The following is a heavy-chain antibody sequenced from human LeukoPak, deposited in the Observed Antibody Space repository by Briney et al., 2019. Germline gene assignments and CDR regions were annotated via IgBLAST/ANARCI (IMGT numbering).Heavy chain of an antibody. V-gene: IGHV3-33*06. Sequence: PGRSLRLSCAASGFTFSSYGMHWVRQAPGKGLEWVAVIWYDGSNKYYADSVKGRFTISRDNSKNTLYLQMNSLRAEDTAAYYCAKASPSPGYYFDYWGQGTLVTVSS. J-gene: IGHJ4*02. CDR1: GFTFSSYG. CDR3: AKASPSPGYYFDY. CDR2: IWYDGSNK. D-gene: IGHD1-14*01.